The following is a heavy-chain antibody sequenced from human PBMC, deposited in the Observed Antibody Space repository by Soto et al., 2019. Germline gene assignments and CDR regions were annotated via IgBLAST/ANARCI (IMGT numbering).Heavy chain of an antibody. CDR1: GYTFTSYY. J-gene: IGHJ6*02. CDR3: ASNVLRFLEWSEGCLVV. D-gene: IGHD3-3*01. Sequence: ASVKVSCKASGYTFTSYYMHWVRQAPGQGLEWMGIINPSDGSTSYEQKFQSRVTMTSDKSTSTVYMELSSLRSEDTAVYYCASNVLRFLEWSEGCLVVWGQGTTVTVSS. V-gene: IGHV1-46*01. CDR2: INPSDGST.